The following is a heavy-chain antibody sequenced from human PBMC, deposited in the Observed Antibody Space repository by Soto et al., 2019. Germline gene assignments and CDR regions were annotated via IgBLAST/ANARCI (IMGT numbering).Heavy chain of an antibody. V-gene: IGHV4-30-2*01. D-gene: IGHD2-21*02. Sequence: TSETLSLTCAVSGGSISSGGYTWSWIRQPPXKGLEWIGYIYHSGSTYYNPSLKSRVAISVDRSKNQFSLKLSSVTAADTAVYYCARVSDCGGDCYTTYYFDYWGQGTLVTVSS. CDR2: IYHSGST. CDR1: GGSISSGGYT. J-gene: IGHJ4*02. CDR3: ARVSDCGGDCYTTYYFDY.